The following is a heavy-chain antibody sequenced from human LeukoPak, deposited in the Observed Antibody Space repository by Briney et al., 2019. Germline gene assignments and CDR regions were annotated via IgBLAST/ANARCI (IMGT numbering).Heavy chain of an antibody. CDR1: GDSISSSRW. CDR3: ARVRSGYSSSWYPIT. D-gene: IGHD6-13*01. V-gene: IGHV4-4*02. J-gene: IGHJ5*02. CDR2: INLSGST. Sequence: SETLSLTCAVSGDSISSSRWWSWVRQSPGKGLEWIGEINLSGSTKYNPSLKSRVTISVDTSKNQFSLKLSSVTAADTAVYYCARVRSGYSSSWYPITWGQGTLVTVSS.